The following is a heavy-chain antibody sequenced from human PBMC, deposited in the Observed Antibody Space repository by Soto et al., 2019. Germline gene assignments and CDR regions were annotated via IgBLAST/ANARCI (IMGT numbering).Heavy chain of an antibody. CDR2: IYYSGST. V-gene: IGHV4-59*08. CDR3: ARHVPLILDPRLNWFDP. CDR1: GGSISSYY. J-gene: IGHJ5*02. Sequence: SETLSLTCTVSGGSISSYYWSWIRQPPGKGLEWIGYIYYSGSTNYNPSLKSRVTISVDTSKNQFSLKLSSVTAADTAVYYCARHVPLILDPRLNWFDPWGQGTLVTVSS.